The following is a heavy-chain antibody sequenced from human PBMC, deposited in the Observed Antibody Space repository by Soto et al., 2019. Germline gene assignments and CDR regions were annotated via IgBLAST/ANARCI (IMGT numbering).Heavy chain of an antibody. CDR3: AGPYYYDSSGPTEFDVPSTNYYYYYGMDV. CDR2: INHSGST. D-gene: IGHD3-22*01. CDR1: GGSFSGYY. V-gene: IGHV4-34*01. Sequence: SETLSLTCAVYGGSFSGYYWSWIRQPPGKGLEWNGEINHSGSTNYNPSLKSRVTISVDTSKNQISLKLSSVTGADTAVYYCAGPYYYDSSGPTEFDVPSTNYYYYYGMDVWGQGTTVTVSS. J-gene: IGHJ6*02.